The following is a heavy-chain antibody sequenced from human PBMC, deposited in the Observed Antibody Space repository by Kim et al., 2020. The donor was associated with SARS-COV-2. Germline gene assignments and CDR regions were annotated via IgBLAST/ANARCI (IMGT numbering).Heavy chain of an antibody. CDR1: GGSISSGDYY. CDR3: TRYVVPPAILSGMDV. D-gene: IGHD2-2*01. CDR2: IYYSGST. V-gene: IGHV4-31*03. Sequence: SETLSLTCTVSGGSISSGDYYWSWIRQHPGKGLEWIGYIYYSGSTYYNPSLKSRVTISVDTSKIQFSLKLSSVTAADTAGYYCTRYVVPPAILSGMDVWGQGTTGTGSS. J-gene: IGHJ6*02.